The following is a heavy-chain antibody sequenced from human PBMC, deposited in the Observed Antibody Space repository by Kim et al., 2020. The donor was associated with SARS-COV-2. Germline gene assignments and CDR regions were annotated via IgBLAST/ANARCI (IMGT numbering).Heavy chain of an antibody. Sequence: LSLTCTVSGVSISSGGYYWSWIRQHPGKGLEWIGYIYYSGSTYYNPSLKSRVTISVDTSKNQFSLKLSSVTAADTAVYYCARDEYCSSTSCYRGGWFEPWGQGTLVTVSS. V-gene: IGHV4-31*03. D-gene: IGHD2-2*01. CDR1: GVSISSGGYY. J-gene: IGHJ5*02. CDR2: IYYSGST. CDR3: ARDEYCSSTSCYRGGWFEP.